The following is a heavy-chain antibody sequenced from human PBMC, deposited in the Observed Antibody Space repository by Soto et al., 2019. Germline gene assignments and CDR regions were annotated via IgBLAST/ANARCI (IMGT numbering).Heavy chain of an antibody. CDR2: ISGSGGST. CDR3: ARGSTDSYPGSRIFDF. Sequence: GGSLRLSCAASGFTFSSYAMSWVRQAPGKGLEWVSAISGSGGSTYYADSVKGRFTISRDNSKNTLYLQMNGLRAEDTAVYYCARGSTDSYPGSRIFDFWGRGTLVTVSS. J-gene: IGHJ4*02. CDR1: GFTFSSYA. D-gene: IGHD3-10*01. V-gene: IGHV3-23*01.